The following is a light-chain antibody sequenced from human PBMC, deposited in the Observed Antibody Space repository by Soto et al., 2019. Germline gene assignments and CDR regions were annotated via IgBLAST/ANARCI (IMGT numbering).Light chain of an antibody. V-gene: IGKV3-20*01. J-gene: IGKJ2*01. CDR2: GAS. CDR3: HQYAGPPAT. CDR1: QGVTTY. Sequence: ELVLTQSPGTLSLSPGERATLSCRSSQGVTTYLAWYQHKRGQAPRLLLYGASWKAAGIPDRFSGSGSWSDFTLTISRLEPEDFAVYYCHQYAGPPATFGHGTRLEIK.